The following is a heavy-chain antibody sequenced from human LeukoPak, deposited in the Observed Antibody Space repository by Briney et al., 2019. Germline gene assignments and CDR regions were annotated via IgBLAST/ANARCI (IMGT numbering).Heavy chain of an antibody. V-gene: IGHV3-30-3*01. Sequence: GRSLRLSCAASGFTFSSYAMHWVRQAPGKGLEWVAVISYDGSNKYYADSVKGRFTISRDNSKNTLYLQMNSLRAEDTAVYYCARDAPRGGYNSLDYWGQGTLVTVSS. CDR3: ARDAPRGGYNSLDY. CDR2: ISYDGSNK. D-gene: IGHD5-24*01. CDR1: GFTFSSYA. J-gene: IGHJ4*02.